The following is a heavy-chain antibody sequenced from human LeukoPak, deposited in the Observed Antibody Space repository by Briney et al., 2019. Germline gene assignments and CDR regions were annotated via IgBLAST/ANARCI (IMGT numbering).Heavy chain of an antibody. CDR2: IIPIFGTA. CDR3: AREVGATYYFDY. D-gene: IGHD1-26*01. V-gene: IGHV1-69*13. J-gene: IGHJ4*02. CDR1: GGTFSSYA. Sequence: VASVKVSCKASGGTFSSYAISWVRQAPGQGLEWMGGIIPIFGTAIYAQKFQGRVTITADESTSTAYMELSSLRSEDTAVYYCAREVGATYYFDYWGQGTLVTVSS.